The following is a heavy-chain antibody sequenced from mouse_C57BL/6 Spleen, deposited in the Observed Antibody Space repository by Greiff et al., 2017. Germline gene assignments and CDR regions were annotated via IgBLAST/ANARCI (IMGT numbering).Heavy chain of an antibody. J-gene: IGHJ2*01. D-gene: IGHD2-2*01. V-gene: IGHV1-15*01. CDR1: GYTFTDYE. CDR3: TRTMVTTGY. CDR2: IDPETGGT. Sequence: QVQLKESGAELVRPGASVTLSCKASGYTFTDYEMHWVKQTPVHGLEWIGAIDPETGGTAYNQKFKGKAILTADKSSSTAYMELRSLTSEDSAVYYCTRTMVTTGYWGQGTTLTVSS.